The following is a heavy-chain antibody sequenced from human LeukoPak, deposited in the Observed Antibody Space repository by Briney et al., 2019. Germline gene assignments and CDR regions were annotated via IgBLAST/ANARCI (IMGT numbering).Heavy chain of an antibody. CDR1: GYSISSGYY. CDR3: AREENGDYERHFDY. CDR2: IYHSGST. J-gene: IGHJ4*02. V-gene: IGHV4-38-2*02. D-gene: IGHD4-17*01. Sequence: SETLSLTCTVSGYSISSGYYWGWIRQPPGKGLEWIGSIYHSGSTYYNPSLKSRVTISVDTSKNQFSLKLSSVTAADTAVYYCAREENGDYERHFDYWGQGTLVTVSS.